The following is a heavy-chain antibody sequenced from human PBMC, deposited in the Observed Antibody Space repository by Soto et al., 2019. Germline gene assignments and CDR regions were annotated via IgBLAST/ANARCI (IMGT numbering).Heavy chain of an antibody. CDR2: ISYSGAT. Sequence: QVQLQESGPGLVKPSEPLSLTCSVSGGSVRGDKNYWSWIRQSPGKGLEWIGFISYSGATIYNPSLKSRLTISVDRSKNQFSLRLSSVTASDTALYYCATAPRFAFDFWGQGTTVIVSS. CDR3: ATAPRFAFDF. V-gene: IGHV4-61*01. D-gene: IGHD3-16*01. J-gene: IGHJ3*01. CDR1: GGSVRGDKNY.